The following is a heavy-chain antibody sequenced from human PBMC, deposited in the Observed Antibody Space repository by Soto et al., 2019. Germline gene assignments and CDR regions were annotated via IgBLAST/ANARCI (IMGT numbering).Heavy chain of an antibody. V-gene: IGHV1-18*01. CDR1: GYTFTSYG. J-gene: IGHJ6*02. CDR3: ARDRPDGGHLPNPSGLDV. CDR2: ISAYNGNT. Sequence: ASVKVACKASGYTFTSYGISWVRQAPGQGLEWMGWISAYNGNTNYAQKLQGRVTMTTDTSTSTAYMELRSLRSDDTAVYYCARDRPDGGHLPNPSGLDVWGQGTTVTVSS.